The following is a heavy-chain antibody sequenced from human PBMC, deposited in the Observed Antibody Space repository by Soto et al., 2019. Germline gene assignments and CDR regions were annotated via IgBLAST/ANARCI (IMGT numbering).Heavy chain of an antibody. V-gene: IGHV4-31*03. CDR1: GGSISIGGYY. CDR3: ASSIEYYYDSSGYYPIG. J-gene: IGHJ4*02. Sequence: SETLSLTCTVSGGSISIGGYYWSWIRQHPGKGLEWIGYIYYSGSTYYNPSLKSRVTISVDTSKNQFSLKLSSVTAADTAVYYCASSIEYYYDSSGYYPIGWGQGTLVTVSS. CDR2: IYYSGST. D-gene: IGHD3-22*01.